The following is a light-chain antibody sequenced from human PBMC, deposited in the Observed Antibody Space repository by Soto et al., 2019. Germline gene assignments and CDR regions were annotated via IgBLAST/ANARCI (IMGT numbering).Light chain of an antibody. Sequence: EILLTKSPGTLSLPPGERATLTCRASQTVSSSYLAWYQQKPGQAPRLLIYGASTRATGIPDRFIGSGSGTDFTLTIIRLEPEDFAVFYCQQSVNSPYTFGQGTKVAIK. CDR3: QQSVNSPYT. CDR2: GAS. V-gene: IGKV3-20*01. J-gene: IGKJ2*01. CDR1: QTVSSSY.